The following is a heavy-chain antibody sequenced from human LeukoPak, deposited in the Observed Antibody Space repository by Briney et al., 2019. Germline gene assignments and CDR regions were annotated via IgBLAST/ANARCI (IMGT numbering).Heavy chain of an antibody. CDR2: IIPIFGTA. V-gene: IGHV1-69*13. CDR1: GGTFSSYA. D-gene: IGHD5-18*01. J-gene: IGHJ6*03. Sequence: EASVKVSCKASGGTFSSYAISWVRQAPGQGLEWMGGIIPIFGTANYAQKFQGRVTITADESTSTAYMELSSLRSEDTAVYYCARGPSTWTQYYHYMDVWGKGTTVTISS. CDR3: ARGPSTWTQYYHYMDV.